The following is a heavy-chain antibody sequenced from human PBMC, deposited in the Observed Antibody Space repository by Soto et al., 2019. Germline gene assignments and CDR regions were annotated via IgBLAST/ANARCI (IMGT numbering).Heavy chain of an antibody. Sequence: GGSLRLSCAASGFTFSSYAMSWVRQAPGKGLEWVSAISGSGGSTYYADSVKGRFTIPRDNSENTLYLQMNSRGAEDTAVYYCAKDGLADYYYYGMDVWGQGTTVTVSS. CDR3: AKDGLADYYYYGMDV. V-gene: IGHV3-23*01. CDR2: ISGSGGST. D-gene: IGHD6-19*01. CDR1: GFTFSSYA. J-gene: IGHJ6*02.